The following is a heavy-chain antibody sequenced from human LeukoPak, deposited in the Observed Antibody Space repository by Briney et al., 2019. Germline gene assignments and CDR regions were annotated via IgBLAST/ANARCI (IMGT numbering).Heavy chain of an antibody. V-gene: IGHV4-59*02. CDR1: GGAVSGYY. J-gene: IGHJ4*02. D-gene: IGHD4-17*01. Sequence: PSETLSLTCTVSGGAVSGYYWSWIRQPPGKGLEWIGYISYSGNTNYNPSLKSRVTISVDTSKNQFSLKVSSVTAADTAVYYCARGAARGVTTLDYWGQGTLVTVSS. CDR3: ARGAARGVTTLDY. CDR2: ISYSGNT.